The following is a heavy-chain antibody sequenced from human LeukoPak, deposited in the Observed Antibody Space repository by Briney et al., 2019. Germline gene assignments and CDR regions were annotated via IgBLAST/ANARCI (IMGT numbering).Heavy chain of an antibody. CDR1: GYSISGGYY. J-gene: IGHJ4*02. V-gene: IGHV4-38-2*02. CDR3: ARDTTGDHNSFDY. Sequence: SETLSLTCTVSGYSISGGYYWGWIRQPPGKGLEWIGSIYHSGSTYYNPSLKSRVTISVDTSKNQFSLKLSSVTAADTAVYYCARDTTGDHNSFDYWGQGTLVTVSS. D-gene: IGHD7-27*01. CDR2: IYHSGST.